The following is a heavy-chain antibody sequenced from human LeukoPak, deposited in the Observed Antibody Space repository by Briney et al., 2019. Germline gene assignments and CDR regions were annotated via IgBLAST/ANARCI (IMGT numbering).Heavy chain of an antibody. J-gene: IGHJ4*02. Sequence: GGSLRLSCAVSGVTVSSNHMSWVRQAPGKGLEWVSAIYSGGGTYYADSVKGRFTLSRDISKNTLYLQMSSLRAEDTAVYYCVKDPRYSYGSWGQGTLVTVSS. CDR3: VKDPRYSYGS. D-gene: IGHD5-18*01. CDR2: IYSGGGT. V-gene: IGHV3-66*01. CDR1: GVTVSSNH.